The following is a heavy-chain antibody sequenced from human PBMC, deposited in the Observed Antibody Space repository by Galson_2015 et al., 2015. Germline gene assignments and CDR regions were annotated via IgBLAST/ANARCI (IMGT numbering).Heavy chain of an antibody. J-gene: IGHJ4*02. CDR2: ISYDGSNK. CDR1: GFTFSSYA. D-gene: IGHD6-19*01. V-gene: IGHV3-30-3*01. CDR3: ARDAAGTGGYCDY. Sequence: SLRLSCAASGFTFSSYAMHWVRQAPGEGLEWVAVISYDGSNKYYADSVKGRFTISRDNSKNTLYLQMNSLRAEDTAVYYCARDAAGTGGYCDYWGQGTLVTVPS.